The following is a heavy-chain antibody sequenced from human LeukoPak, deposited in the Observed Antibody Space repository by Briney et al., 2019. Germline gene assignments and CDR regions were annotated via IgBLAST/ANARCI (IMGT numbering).Heavy chain of an antibody. CDR1: GFTFSSYS. V-gene: IGHV3-48*01. CDR3: ARGNPLWFGEFSSY. D-gene: IGHD3-10*01. CDR2: ISSSSSTI. J-gene: IGHJ4*02. Sequence: GGSLRLSCAASGFTFSSYSMNWVRQAPCKGLEWVSYISSSSSTIYYADSVKGRFTISRDNAKNSLYLQMNSLRAEDTAVYYCARGNPLWFGEFSSYWGQGTLVTVSS.